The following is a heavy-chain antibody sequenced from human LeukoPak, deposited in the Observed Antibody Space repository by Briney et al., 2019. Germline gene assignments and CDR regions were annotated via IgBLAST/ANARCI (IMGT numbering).Heavy chain of an antibody. J-gene: IGHJ4*02. CDR2: ISGSGGST. V-gene: IGHV3-23*01. CDR3: AKEGTIVERHFDY. Sequence: GGSLRLACAASGFTFSSYSMSWVRQAPGKGLELVSAISGSGGSTYYADSVKGRFTISRDNSKNTLYLQMNSLRAEDTAVYYCAKEGTIVERHFDYWGQGTLVTVSS. CDR1: GFTFSSYS. D-gene: IGHD1-1*01.